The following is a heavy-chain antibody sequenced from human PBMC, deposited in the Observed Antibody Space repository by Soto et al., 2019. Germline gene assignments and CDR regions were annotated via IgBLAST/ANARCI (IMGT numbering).Heavy chain of an antibody. CDR2: IWYDGSNK. CDR3: ARGGSSSWYEAFL. D-gene: IGHD6-13*01. Sequence: QVQLVESGGGVVQPGRSLRLSCAASGFTFSSYGMHWVRQAPGKGLEWVAVIWYDGSNKYYADSVKGRFTISRDNSKNTLYRQMNSLRAEDTAVYYCARGGSSSWYEAFLWGQGTLVTVSS. CDR1: GFTFSSYG. J-gene: IGHJ4*02. V-gene: IGHV3-33*01.